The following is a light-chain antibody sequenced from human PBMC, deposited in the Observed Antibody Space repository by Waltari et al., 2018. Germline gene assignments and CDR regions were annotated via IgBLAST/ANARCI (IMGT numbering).Light chain of an antibody. Sequence: DIQMTQSPSSLSASVGDRVTITCQASQDITNYLNWYQQKPGKAPKLLIYDASNLETGVPSRFSGSGSRTDFTFTISSLQPEDVATYYCQQYDNLPLTFGGGIKVEIK. CDR3: QQYDNLPLT. V-gene: IGKV1-33*01. CDR1: QDITNY. J-gene: IGKJ4*01. CDR2: DAS.